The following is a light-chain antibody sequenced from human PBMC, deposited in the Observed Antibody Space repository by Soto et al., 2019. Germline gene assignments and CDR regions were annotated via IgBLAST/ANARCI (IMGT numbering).Light chain of an antibody. CDR2: DNN. CDR1: SSNIGNNY. J-gene: IGLJ2*01. CDR3: GTWDSSLSAVV. Sequence: QSVLTQPPSVSAAPGQKVTISCSGSSSNIGNNYVSWYQQLPGTAPKLLIYDNNKRPSGILDRFSGSKSGTSATLGITGLRTGDEADYYCGTWDSSLSAVVFGGGTKLTVL. V-gene: IGLV1-51*01.